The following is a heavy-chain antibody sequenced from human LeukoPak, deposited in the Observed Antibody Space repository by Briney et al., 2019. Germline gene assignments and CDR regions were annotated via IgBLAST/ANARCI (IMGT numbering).Heavy chain of an antibody. CDR2: IYKDGSTT. Sequence: PGGSLRLSCAASGFIFSSHWKHWVRQFPGLGLVWLYSIYKDGSTTNYAESVKGRFTISRDNAKNTLILQMNSLRAEDTAVYYCAVPGLGYWGQGTLVTVSS. CDR3: AVPGLGY. D-gene: IGHD1-26*01. CDR1: GFIFSSHW. J-gene: IGHJ4*02. V-gene: IGHV3-74*01.